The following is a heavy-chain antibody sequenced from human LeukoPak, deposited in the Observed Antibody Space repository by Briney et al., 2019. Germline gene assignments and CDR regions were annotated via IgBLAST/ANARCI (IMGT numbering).Heavy chain of an antibody. Sequence: GGSLRLSCAASGFAFSSYAMSWVRQAPGKGLEWVSAISGSGGSTYYADSVKGRLTISRENSKKTLYLQMNSLRAEDTAVYYCAKGQEGASGWYDYWGLGILVTVSS. V-gene: IGHV3-23*01. CDR1: GFAFSSYA. J-gene: IGHJ4*02. D-gene: IGHD6-19*01. CDR3: AKGQEGASGWYDY. CDR2: ISGSGGST.